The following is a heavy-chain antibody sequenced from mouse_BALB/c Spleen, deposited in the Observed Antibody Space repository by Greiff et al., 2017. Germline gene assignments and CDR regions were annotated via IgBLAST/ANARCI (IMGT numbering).Heavy chain of an antibody. J-gene: IGHJ3*01. D-gene: IGHD2-13*01. CDR3: NAYGDAY. Sequence: EVKLQQSGAELVRSGASVKLSCTASGFNIKDYYMHWVKQRPEQGLEWIGWIDPENGDTEYAPKFQGKATMTADTSSNTAYLQLSSLTSEDTAVYYCNAYGDAYWGQGTLVTVSA. V-gene: IGHV14-4*02. CDR1: GFNIKDYY. CDR2: IDPENGDT.